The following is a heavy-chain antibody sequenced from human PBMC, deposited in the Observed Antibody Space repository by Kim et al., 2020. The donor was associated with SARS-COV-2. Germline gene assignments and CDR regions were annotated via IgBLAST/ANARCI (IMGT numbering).Heavy chain of an antibody. CDR1: GFTFSSYA. J-gene: IGHJ4*02. CDR3: ASVALSGYWYYFDY. CDR2: ISSNGGST. V-gene: IGHV3-64*01. Sequence: GGSLRLSCAASGFTFSSYAMHWVRQAPGKGLEYVSAISSNGGSTYYENSVKGRFTISRDNSKNTLYLQMGSLRAEDMAVYYCASVALSGYWYYFDYWGQGTLVTVSS. D-gene: IGHD3-22*01.